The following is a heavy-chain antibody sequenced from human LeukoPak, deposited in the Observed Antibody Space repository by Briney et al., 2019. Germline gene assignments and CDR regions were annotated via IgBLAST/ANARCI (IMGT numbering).Heavy chain of an antibody. CDR2: IYTSGST. V-gene: IGHV4-59*10. CDR3: ARVPIAAAVIDY. J-gene: IGHJ4*02. D-gene: IGHD6-13*01. CDR1: GGSFSGYY. Sequence: SETLSLTCAVYGGSFSGYYWSWIRQPAGKGLEWIGRIYTSGSTNYNPSLKSRVTISVDTSKNQFSLKLSSVTAADTAVYYCARVPIAAAVIDYWGQGTLVTVSS.